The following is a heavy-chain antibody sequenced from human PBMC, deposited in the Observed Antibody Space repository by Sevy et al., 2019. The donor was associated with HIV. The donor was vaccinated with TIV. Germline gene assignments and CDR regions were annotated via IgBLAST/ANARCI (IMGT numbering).Heavy chain of an antibody. CDR2: IYYSGST. J-gene: IGHJ4*02. CDR1: GGSISSGDYY. V-gene: IGHV4-30-4*01. CDR3: ARAAATRIAYDYVWGSPDY. Sequence: SETLSLTCTVSGGSISSGDYYWSWIRQPPGKGLEWIGYIYYSGSTYYNPSLKSRVTISVDTSKNQFSLKLSSVTAADTAGYYCARAAATRIAYDYVWGSPDYWGQGTLVTVSS. D-gene: IGHD3-16*01.